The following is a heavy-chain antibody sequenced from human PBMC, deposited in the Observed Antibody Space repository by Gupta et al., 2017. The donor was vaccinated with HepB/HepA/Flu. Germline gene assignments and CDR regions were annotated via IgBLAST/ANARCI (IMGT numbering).Heavy chain of an antibody. V-gene: IGHV5-51*01. CDR3: ARHSVPEYCSGGSCYSRDNSYYGMDV. CDR1: GYSFTSYW. J-gene: IGHJ6*02. D-gene: IGHD2-15*01. CDR2: IYPGDSDT. Sequence: EVQLVQSGAEVKKPGESLKISCKGSGYSFTSYWIGWVRQMPGKGLEGMGIIYPGDSDTRYSPSFQGQVTISADKSISTAYLQWSSLKASDAAMYYCARHSVPEYCSGGSCYSRDNSYYGMDVWGQGTTVTVSS.